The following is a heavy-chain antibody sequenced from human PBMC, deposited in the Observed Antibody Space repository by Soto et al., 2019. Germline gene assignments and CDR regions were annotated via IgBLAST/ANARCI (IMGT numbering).Heavy chain of an antibody. V-gene: IGHV3-33*01. Sequence: GGSVRLSCTASGFTFSSNGMHWVRQAPGKGLEWVAVIWSDGSNKYYADSVKGRFTIFRDNSKSTLYLQMNGLRAEDTAVYYCARDGSNKPGFYYGMNVWGQGTTVTVSS. CDR2: IWSDGSNK. CDR1: GFTFSSNG. D-gene: IGHD6-13*01. CDR3: ARDGSNKPGFYYGMNV. J-gene: IGHJ6*02.